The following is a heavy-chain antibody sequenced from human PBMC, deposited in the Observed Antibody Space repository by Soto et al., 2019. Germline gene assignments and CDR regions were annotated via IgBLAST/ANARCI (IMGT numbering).Heavy chain of an antibody. CDR1: AGSISSSTW. D-gene: IGHD6-19*01. Sequence: QVQLQESGPGLVKPSGTLSLTCAVSAGSISSSTWWSWVRPPPGKGLEWIGEIYHSGSTNYNPSLKSRVTISVDKPKNQFSLKLSSVTAADTAVYYCARVAVAGTRVDYWGQGTLVTVSS. J-gene: IGHJ4*02. CDR2: IYHSGST. CDR3: ARVAVAGTRVDY. V-gene: IGHV4-4*02.